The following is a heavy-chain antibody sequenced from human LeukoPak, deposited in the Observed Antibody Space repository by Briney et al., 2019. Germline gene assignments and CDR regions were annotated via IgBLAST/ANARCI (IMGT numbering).Heavy chain of an antibody. CDR2: IHYSGST. D-gene: IGHD4-23*01. Sequence: SETLSLTCTVSGGSISSISYCWGWIRQTPGKGLEWIGRIHYSGSTYYNPSLKSRVTISVDTSRNQFSLKLRSVSAADKAVYYWARLQSYVGALWYSELCGGGTLVTVSS. V-gene: IGHV4-39*01. J-gene: IGHJ2*01. CDR1: GGSISSISYC. CDR3: ARLQSYVGALWYSEL.